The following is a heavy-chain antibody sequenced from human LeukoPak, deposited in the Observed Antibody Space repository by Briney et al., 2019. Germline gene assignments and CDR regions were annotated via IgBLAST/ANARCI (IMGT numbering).Heavy chain of an antibody. V-gene: IGHV1-46*03. Sequence: ASVKVSCKASGYTFTSYYMHWVRQAPGQGLEWMGIINPSGGSTSYAQKFQGRVTMTRDTSTSTVYMELSSLRSENTAVYYCASSEGYRGIWFDPWGQGTLVTVSS. J-gene: IGHJ5*02. CDR1: GYTFTSYY. CDR2: INPSGGST. D-gene: IGHD1-1*01. CDR3: ASSEGYRGIWFDP.